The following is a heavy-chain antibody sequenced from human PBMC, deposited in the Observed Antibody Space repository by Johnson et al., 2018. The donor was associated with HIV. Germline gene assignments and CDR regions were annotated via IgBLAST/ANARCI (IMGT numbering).Heavy chain of an antibody. CDR1: GFTFSSYA. D-gene: IGHD2-2*01. CDR3: ARGGSSTSLDAFDI. CDR2: ISYDGSNK. J-gene: IGHJ3*02. Sequence: QVQLVESGGGVVQPGRSLRLSCAASGFTFSSYAMHWVRQAPGKGLEWVAVISYDGSNKYYADSVKGRFTISRDNSKNTLYLQMNSLRAEDTAVYYCARGGSSTSLDAFDIWGKGTMVTVSS. V-gene: IGHV3-30-3*01.